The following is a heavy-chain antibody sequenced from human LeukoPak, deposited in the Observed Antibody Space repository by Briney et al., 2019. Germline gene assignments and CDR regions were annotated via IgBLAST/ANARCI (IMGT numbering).Heavy chain of an antibody. V-gene: IGHV3-30*18. J-gene: IGHJ4*02. Sequence: QPGRSLRLSCAASGFTFSSYGMHWVRQAPGKGLEWVAVISYDGSNKYYADSVKGRFTISRDNSKNTLYLQMNSLRAEDTAVYYCAKDYILTGYYGSFFGYWGQGTLVTVSS. CDR3: AKDYILTGYYGSFFGY. D-gene: IGHD3-9*01. CDR2: ISYDGSNK. CDR1: GFTFSSYG.